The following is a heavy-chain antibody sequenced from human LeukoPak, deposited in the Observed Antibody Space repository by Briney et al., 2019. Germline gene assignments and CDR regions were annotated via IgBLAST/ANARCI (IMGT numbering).Heavy chain of an antibody. CDR2: ISGSGGST. CDR1: GFTFSSYA. V-gene: IGHV3-23*01. CDR3: AKSPGDTAMVKIGDAFDI. D-gene: IGHD5-18*01. Sequence: GRSLRLSCAASGFTFSSYAMSWVRQAPGKGLEWVSAISGSGGSTYYADSVKGRFTISRDNSKNTLYLQMNSLRAEDTAVYYCAKSPGDTAMVKIGDAFDIWGQGTMVTVSS. J-gene: IGHJ3*02.